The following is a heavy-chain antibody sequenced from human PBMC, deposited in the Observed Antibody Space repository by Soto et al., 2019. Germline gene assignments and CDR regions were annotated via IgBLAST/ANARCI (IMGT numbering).Heavy chain of an antibody. CDR1: TDSSSFTNSY. V-gene: IGHV4-39*01. J-gene: IGHJ4*02. CDR2: SSYNGGT. D-gene: IGHD3-10*01. CDR3: ARHRIEVVWRGFDF. Sequence: SETLSLTCTVSTDSSSFTNSYWGWIRQPPGKGLQWIGSSSYNGGTFYNPSLKGRVVISFDTSKKQSSLQVTSVTAADTDVYFCARHRIEVVWRGFDFWGQGSPVTVSS.